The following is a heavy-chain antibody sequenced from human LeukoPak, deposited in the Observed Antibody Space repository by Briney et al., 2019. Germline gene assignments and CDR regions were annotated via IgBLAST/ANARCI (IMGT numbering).Heavy chain of an antibody. D-gene: IGHD3-16*02. V-gene: IGHV3-11*01. Sequence: PGGSLRLSCAASGFTFSDYYMSSIRQAPGKGLEWVSYISSSGSTIYYADSVKGRFTISRDNAKNSLYLQMNSLRAEDTAVYYCARDTGGDYVWGSYRYYFDYWGQGTLVTVSS. CDR2: ISSSGSTI. CDR1: GFTFSDYY. J-gene: IGHJ4*02. CDR3: ARDTGGDYVWGSYRYYFDY.